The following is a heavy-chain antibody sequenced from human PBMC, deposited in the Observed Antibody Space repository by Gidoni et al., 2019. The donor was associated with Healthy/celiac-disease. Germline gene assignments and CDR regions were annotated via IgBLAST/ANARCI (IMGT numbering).Heavy chain of an antibody. D-gene: IGHD1-26*01. CDR2: ISAYNGNT. CDR1: YG. Sequence: YGISWVRQAPGQGLEWMGWISAYNGNTNYAQKLQGRVTMTTDTSTSTAYMELRSLRSDDAAVYYCAGELEVGATELWGQGTLVTVSS. V-gene: IGHV1-18*04. CDR3: AGELEVGATEL. J-gene: IGHJ4*02.